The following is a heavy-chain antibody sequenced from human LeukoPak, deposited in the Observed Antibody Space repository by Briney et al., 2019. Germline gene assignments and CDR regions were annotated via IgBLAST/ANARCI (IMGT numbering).Heavy chain of an antibody. CDR1: GGSISSYY. J-gene: IGHJ5*01. CDR2: IYYSGST. Sequence: SETLSLTCTVSGGSISSYYWSWIRQPPGKGLEWIGYIYYSGSTNYNPSLKSRVTISVDTSKNQFSLKLSSVTAADTAVYYCARGRSGFDSWGQGTLVTVSS. V-gene: IGHV4-59*01. CDR3: ARGRSGFDS.